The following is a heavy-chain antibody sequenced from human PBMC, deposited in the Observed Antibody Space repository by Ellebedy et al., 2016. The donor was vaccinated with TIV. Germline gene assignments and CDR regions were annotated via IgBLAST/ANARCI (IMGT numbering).Heavy chain of an antibody. J-gene: IGHJ4*02. D-gene: IGHD3-3*01. Sequence: GESLKISCAASGFTFSSYSMNWVRQAPGKGLEWVSSISSSSSYIYYADSVKGRFTISRDNAKNSLYLQMNSLRAEDTAVYYCARGQGEMEWFCDYWGQGTLVTVSS. CDR3: ARGQGEMEWFCDY. V-gene: IGHV3-21*01. CDR2: ISSSSSYI. CDR1: GFTFSSYS.